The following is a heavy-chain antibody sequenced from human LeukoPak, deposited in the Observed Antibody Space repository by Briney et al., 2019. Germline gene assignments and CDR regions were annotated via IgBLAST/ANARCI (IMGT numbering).Heavy chain of an antibody. CDR2: ISGSGGST. V-gene: IGHV3-23*01. CDR1: GFTFRTYA. D-gene: IGHD5-12*01. CDR3: AKSYNGYESKPDY. Sequence: GGSLRLSCAASGFTFRTYAMSWVRQAPGKGLEWVSGISGSGGSTYYADSVKGRFTISRDNSKNTLYLQMNSLRAEDTAVYYCAKSYNGYESKPDYWGQGTLVTVSS. J-gene: IGHJ4*02.